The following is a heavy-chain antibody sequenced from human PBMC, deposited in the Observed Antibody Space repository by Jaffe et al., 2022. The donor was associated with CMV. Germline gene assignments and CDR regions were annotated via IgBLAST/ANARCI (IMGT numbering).Heavy chain of an antibody. CDR3: ASQSLSIAARRPNYYFDY. D-gene: IGHD6-6*01. V-gene: IGHV4-39*01. J-gene: IGHJ4*02. Sequence: QLQLQESGPGLVKPSETLSLTCTVSGGSISSSSYYWGWIRQPPGKGLEWIGSIYYSGSTYYNPSLKSRVTISVDTSKNQFSLKLSSVTAADTAVYYCASQSLSIAARRPNYYFDYWGQGTLVTVSS. CDR1: GGSISSSSYY. CDR2: IYYSGST.